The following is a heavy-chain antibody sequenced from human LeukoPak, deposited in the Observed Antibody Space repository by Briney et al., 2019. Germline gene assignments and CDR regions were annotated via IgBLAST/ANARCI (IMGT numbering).Heavy chain of an antibody. Sequence: ASVKVSCKASGYTFTNYDINWVRQATGQGLEWMGWMNPNSGNTGYAQKFQGRVTITRSTSITTAYMELSRLRSDDTAVYYCASGSYYGPLDYWGQGTLVTVSS. D-gene: IGHD1-26*01. CDR2: MNPNSGNT. V-gene: IGHV1-8*03. J-gene: IGHJ4*02. CDR3: ASGSYYGPLDY. CDR1: GYTFTNYD.